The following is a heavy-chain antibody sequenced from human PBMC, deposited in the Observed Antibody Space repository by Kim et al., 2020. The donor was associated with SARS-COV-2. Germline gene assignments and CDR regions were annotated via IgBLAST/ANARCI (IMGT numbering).Heavy chain of an antibody. CDR2: FDPEDGET. D-gene: IGHD5-12*01. CDR3: ASRYSGYGEGWFDP. Sequence: ASVKVSCKVSGYTLTELSMHWVRQAPGKGLEWMGGFDPEDGETIYAQKFQGRVTMTEDTSTDTAYMELSSLRSEDTAVYYCASRYSGYGEGWFDPWGQGTLVTVSS. J-gene: IGHJ5*02. CDR1: GYTLTELS. V-gene: IGHV1-24*01.